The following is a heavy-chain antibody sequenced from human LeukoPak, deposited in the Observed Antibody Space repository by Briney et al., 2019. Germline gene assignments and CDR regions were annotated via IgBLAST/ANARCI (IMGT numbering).Heavy chain of an antibody. D-gene: IGHD5-24*01. V-gene: IGHV4-61*01. J-gene: IGHJ4*02. Sequence: KASETLSLTCTVSGGSISSSSYYWSWIRQPPGKGLEWIGYIYYTGSTYYNSSLKSRVTISLDTSKNQFSLILSSVTAADTAVYYCAREDGYSQADYWGQGTLVTVSS. CDR3: AREDGYSQADY. CDR2: IYYTGST. CDR1: GGSISSSSYY.